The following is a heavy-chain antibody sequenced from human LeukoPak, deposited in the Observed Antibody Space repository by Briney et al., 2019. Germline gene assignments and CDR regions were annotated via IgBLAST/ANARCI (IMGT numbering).Heavy chain of an antibody. J-gene: IGHJ6*03. CDR2: IYPGDSDT. D-gene: IGHD2-2*01. V-gene: IGHV5-51*01. CDR3: ARHQFSSTSSSMDV. Sequence: GESLKISCKGSGYTFANYWIGWVRQMPGKGLEWMGIIYPGDSDTRYSPSFQGQVTISADKSISTAYLQWSSLKASDTAMYYCARHQFSSTSSSMDVWGKGTTVTVSS. CDR1: GYTFANYW.